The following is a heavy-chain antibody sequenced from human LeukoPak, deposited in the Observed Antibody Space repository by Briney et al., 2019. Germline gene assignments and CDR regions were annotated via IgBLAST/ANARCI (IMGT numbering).Heavy chain of an antibody. CDR2: IYYSGST. CDR3: ARDRVVPAARQGAFDI. CDR1: GGSISSSSYY. Sequence: SETLSLTCTVSGGSISSSSYYWGWIRQPPGKGLEWIGSIYYSGSTYYNPSLKSRVTISVDTSKNQFSLKLSSVTAADTAVYYCARDRVVPAARQGAFDIWGQGTMVTVSS. D-gene: IGHD2-2*01. V-gene: IGHV4-39*07. J-gene: IGHJ3*02.